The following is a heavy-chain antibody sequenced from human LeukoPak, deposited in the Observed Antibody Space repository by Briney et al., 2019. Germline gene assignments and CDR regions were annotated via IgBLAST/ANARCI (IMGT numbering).Heavy chain of an antibody. CDR3: AKMNWNDPGPRFDP. CDR1: GFTFSSYA. J-gene: IGHJ5*02. Sequence: GGSLRLSCAASGFTFSSYAMSWVRQAPGKGLEWVSAISGSGGSTYYADSVKGRFAISRDNSKNTLYLQMNSLRAEDTAVYYCAKMNWNDPGPRFDPWGQGTLVTVSS. D-gene: IGHD1-1*01. V-gene: IGHV3-23*01. CDR2: ISGSGGST.